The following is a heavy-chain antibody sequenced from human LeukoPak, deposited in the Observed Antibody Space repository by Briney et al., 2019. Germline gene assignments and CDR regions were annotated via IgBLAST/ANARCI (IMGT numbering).Heavy chain of an antibody. CDR3: AKDIERGFDYTNSLDY. Sequence: GGSLRLSCAASGFTFTSYGMRWVRQAPGKGLEWVVVIWSDGTNKYYADSVKGRFAISRDDSKNMVYLQMNSLRVEDTAVYYCAKDIERGFDYTNSLDYWGQGTLVTVSS. CDR1: GFTFTSYG. D-gene: IGHD4-11*01. V-gene: IGHV3-33*06. CDR2: IWSDGTNK. J-gene: IGHJ1*01.